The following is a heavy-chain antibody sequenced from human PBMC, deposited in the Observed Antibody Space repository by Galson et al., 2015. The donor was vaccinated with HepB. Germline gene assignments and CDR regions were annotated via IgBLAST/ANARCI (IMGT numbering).Heavy chain of an antibody. Sequence: SLRLSCAASGFSVSMYWMSWVRQAPGKGLEWVANIRQDGREKYYEDSVRGRFTISRDSAKNSLYLQMNSLRVEDTAVYYCARGDYDILTGYYSFDSWGQGTLVTVSS. CDR2: IRQDGREK. J-gene: IGHJ4*02. V-gene: IGHV3-7*03. CDR3: ARGDYDILTGYYSFDS. D-gene: IGHD3-9*01. CDR1: GFSVSMYW.